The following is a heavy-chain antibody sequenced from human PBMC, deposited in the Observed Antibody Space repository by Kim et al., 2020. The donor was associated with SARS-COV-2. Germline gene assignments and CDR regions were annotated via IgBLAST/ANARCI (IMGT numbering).Heavy chain of an antibody. CDR2: FDPEDVKG. D-gene: IGHD3-10*01. CDR1: GHNVNELP. V-gene: IGHV1-24*01. CDR3: ATDTTYVYGLRRAIEFWYLDV. J-gene: IGHJ2*01. Sequence: ASVKVSCKVSGHNVNELPLHWVRQAPGKGLEWMGGFDPEDVKGVYSQKFQGRVTVTEDTSIDTVYLELNSLGSDDTAVYFCATDTTYVYGLRRAIEFWYLDVWGRGTLVTVSS.